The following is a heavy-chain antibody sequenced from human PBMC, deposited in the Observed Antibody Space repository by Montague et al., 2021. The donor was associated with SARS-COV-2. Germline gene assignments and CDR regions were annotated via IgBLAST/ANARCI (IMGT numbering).Heavy chain of an antibody. CDR1: GGSISSYY. CDR2: IYYSGST. CDR3: ARHRRAPYCSGGSCYLPPGWFDP. V-gene: IGHV4-59*08. Sequence: SETLSLTCTVSGGSISSYYWSWIRQPPGKGLEWIGYIYYSGSTNYNPSLKSRVTISVDTSKNQFSLKLSSVTAADTAVSYCARHRRAPYCSGGSCYLPPGWFDPWGQGTLVTVSS. J-gene: IGHJ5*02. D-gene: IGHD2-15*01.